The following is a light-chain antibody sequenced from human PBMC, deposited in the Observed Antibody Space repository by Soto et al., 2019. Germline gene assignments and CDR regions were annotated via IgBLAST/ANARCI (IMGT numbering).Light chain of an antibody. CDR1: RSNIGSNY. CDR2: RNN. J-gene: IGLJ3*02. CDR3: ATWDDSLSCWV. Sequence: QSVLTQPPSASGTPGQRVTISCSGSRSNIGSNYVYWYQQLPGTAPKLLIYRNNQRPSGVPDRFSGSKSGTSASLAISGLRSEDEADYYCATWDDSLSCWVFGGGTQLTVL. V-gene: IGLV1-47*01.